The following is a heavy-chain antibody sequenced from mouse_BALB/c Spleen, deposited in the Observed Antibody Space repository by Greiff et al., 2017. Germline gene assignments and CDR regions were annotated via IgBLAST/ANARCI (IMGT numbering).Heavy chain of an antibody. V-gene: IGHV3-2*02. CDR3: ALIYYYSYRVAY. CDR1: GYSITSDYA. CDR2: ISYSGST. D-gene: IGHD1-2*01. J-gene: IGHJ3*01. Sequence: DVKLQESGPGLVKPSQSLSLTCTVTGYSITSDYAWNWIRQFPGNKLEWMGYISYSGSTSYNPSLKSRISITRDTSKNQFFLQLNSVTTEDTATYYCALIYYYSYRVAYWGQGTLVTVSA.